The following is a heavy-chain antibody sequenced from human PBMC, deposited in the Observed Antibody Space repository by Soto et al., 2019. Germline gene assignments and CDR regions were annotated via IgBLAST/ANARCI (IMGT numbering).Heavy chain of an antibody. Sequence: SETLSLTCTVSGGSISSYYWSWIRQPPGKGLEWIGYIYYSGSTNYNPSLKSRVTISVDTSKNQFSLKLSSVTAADTAVYYCARGYYDILTGYYWSYFDYWGQGTLVTVSS. CDR3: ARGYYDILTGYYWSYFDY. D-gene: IGHD3-9*01. CDR2: IYYSGST. V-gene: IGHV4-59*01. CDR1: GGSISSYY. J-gene: IGHJ4*02.